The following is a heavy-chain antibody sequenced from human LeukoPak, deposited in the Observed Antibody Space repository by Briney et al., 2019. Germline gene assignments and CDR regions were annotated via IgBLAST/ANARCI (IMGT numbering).Heavy chain of an antibody. CDR3: ASHRRYSTGSKEFDY. V-gene: IGHV4-39*01. CDR2: IYYSGNT. Sequence: PSETLSLTCTVSGGSVSSSDYYGARIRQPPWKGLEWIGSIYYSGNTYYNPSLKSRVTISVDTSKNQFSLRLSSVTDADTAVYYCASHRRYSTGSKEFDYWGQGTLVTVSS. CDR1: GGSVSSSDYY. D-gene: IGHD6-19*01. J-gene: IGHJ4*02.